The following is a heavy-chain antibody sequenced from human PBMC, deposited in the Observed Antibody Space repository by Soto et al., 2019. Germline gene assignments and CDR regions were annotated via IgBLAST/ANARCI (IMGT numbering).Heavy chain of an antibody. J-gene: IGHJ4*02. D-gene: IGHD3-22*01. CDR3: ARHSYYYDSSGYSEYDY. V-gene: IGHV4-59*08. CDR1: GGSISSYY. Sequence: SETLSLTCPVSGGSISSYYWSWIRQPPGKGLEWIGYIYYSGSTNYNPSLKSRVTISVDTSKNQFSLKLSSVTAADTAVYYCARHSYYYDSSGYSEYDYWGQGTLVTVSS. CDR2: IYYSGST.